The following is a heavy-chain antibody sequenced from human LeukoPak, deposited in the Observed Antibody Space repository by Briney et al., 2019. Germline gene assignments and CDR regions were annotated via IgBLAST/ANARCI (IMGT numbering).Heavy chain of an antibody. D-gene: IGHD6-6*01. CDR1: GYTFTGYY. J-gene: IGHJ3*02. CDR3: ARGFGYSSSPDAFDI. CDR2: INPNSGGT. V-gene: IGHV1-2*02. Sequence: ASVTVSCKASGYTFTGYYMHWVRQAPGQGLEWMGWINPNSGGTNYAQKFQGRVTMTRDTSISTAYMELSRLRSDDTAVYYCARGFGYSSSPDAFDIWGQGTMVTVSS.